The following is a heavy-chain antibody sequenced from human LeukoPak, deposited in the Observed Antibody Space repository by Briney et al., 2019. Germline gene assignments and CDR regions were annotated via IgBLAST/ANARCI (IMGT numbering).Heavy chain of an antibody. V-gene: IGHV3-73*01. CDR1: GLTFSGSA. J-gene: IGHJ1*01. D-gene: IGHD3-3*01. Sequence: GGSLRLSCAGSGLTFSGSAIHWVRQASGEGLEWVGRIRSKAGSYATAYAASVKGSFTISRDDSQNTLYLQMSSRKPEDTAVYYCAKHICGVVSIQQWGQGTLVTVSS. CDR3: AKHICGVVSIQQ. CDR2: IRSKAGSYAT.